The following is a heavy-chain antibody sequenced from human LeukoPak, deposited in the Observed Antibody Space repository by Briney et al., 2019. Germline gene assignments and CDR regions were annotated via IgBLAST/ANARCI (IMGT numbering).Heavy chain of an antibody. CDR3: AREYDSSSYFQH. V-gene: IGHV1-69*13. D-gene: IGHD3-22*01. CDR2: IIPIFGTA. Sequence: ASVKVSCKASGGTFSSYAISWVRQAPGQGLEWMGGIIPIFGTANYAQKFQGRVTITADESTSTAYMELSSLRSEDTAVYYCAREYDSSSYFQHWGQGTLVTVSS. J-gene: IGHJ1*01. CDR1: GGTFSSYA.